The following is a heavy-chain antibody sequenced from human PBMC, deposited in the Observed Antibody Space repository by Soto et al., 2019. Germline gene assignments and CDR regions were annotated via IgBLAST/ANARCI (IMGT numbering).Heavy chain of an antibody. CDR2: INHSGST. CDR1: GGSFSGYY. Sequence: SETLSLTCAVYGGSFSGYYWSWIRQPPGKGLEWIGEINHSGSTNYNPSLKSRVTISVGTSKNQFSLKLSSVTAADTAVYYCARGKLSDYVWGSYRYHFDYWGQGTVVIVSS. CDR3: ARGKLSDYVWGSYRYHFDY. V-gene: IGHV4-34*01. D-gene: IGHD3-16*02. J-gene: IGHJ4*02.